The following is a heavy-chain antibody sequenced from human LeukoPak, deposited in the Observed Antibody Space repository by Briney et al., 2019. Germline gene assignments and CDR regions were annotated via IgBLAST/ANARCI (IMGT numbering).Heavy chain of an antibody. V-gene: IGHV3-30*18. Sequence: GRSLRPSCAASGFTFSSYGMHWVRQAPGKGLEWVAVISYDGSNKYYADSVKGRFTISRDSSKNTLYLQMNSLRAEDTAVYYCAKDVGGWLQFEDFDYWGQGTLVTVSS. CDR1: GFTFSSYG. CDR2: ISYDGSNK. D-gene: IGHD5-24*01. CDR3: AKDVGGWLQFEDFDY. J-gene: IGHJ4*02.